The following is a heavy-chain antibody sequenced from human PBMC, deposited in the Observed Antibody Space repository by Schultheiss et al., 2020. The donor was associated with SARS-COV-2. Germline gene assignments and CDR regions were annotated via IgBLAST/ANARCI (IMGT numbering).Heavy chain of an antibody. CDR2: IYYSGST. V-gene: IGHV4-34*11. Sequence: SETLSLTCAVYGGSFSGYYWSWIRQPPGKGLEWIAYIYYSGSTNYNPSLKSRVTISVDTSKNQFSLKLSSVTAADTALYYCARRPAAWYCSSTSCGEDYWGQGTLVTVSS. J-gene: IGHJ4*02. CDR1: GGSFSGYY. CDR3: ARRPAAWYCSSTSCGEDY. D-gene: IGHD2-2*01.